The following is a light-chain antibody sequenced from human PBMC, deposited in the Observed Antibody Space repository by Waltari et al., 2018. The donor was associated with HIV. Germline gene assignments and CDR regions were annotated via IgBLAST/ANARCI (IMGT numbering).Light chain of an antibody. CDR2: WAS. V-gene: IGKV4-1*01. Sequence: DIVMAQSPDSLAVFLGERATINCKSSQSILYTSNNQNYLAWYQQKPGQAPKLLIYWASSRESGVPDRFSGSGSGTEFTLTISSLQSEDFAVYYCQQYNKWPLTFGGGTKVEIK. J-gene: IGKJ4*01. CDR3: QQYNKWPLT. CDR1: QSILYTSNNQNY.